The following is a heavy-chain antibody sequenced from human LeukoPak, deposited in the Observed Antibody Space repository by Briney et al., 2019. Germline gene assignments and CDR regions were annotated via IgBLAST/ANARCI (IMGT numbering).Heavy chain of an antibody. CDR1: GHTFTSYA. V-gene: IGHV1-3*01. D-gene: IGHD3-22*01. CDR3: ARGSSGYPRYFDY. CDR2: INAGNGNT. Sequence: GASVNVSCKASGHTFTSYAMHWVRQAPGQRLEWMGWINAGNGNTKYSQKFQARVTITRDTSASTAYMELSSLRSEDTAVYYCARGSSGYPRYFDYWGQGTLVTVSS. J-gene: IGHJ4*02.